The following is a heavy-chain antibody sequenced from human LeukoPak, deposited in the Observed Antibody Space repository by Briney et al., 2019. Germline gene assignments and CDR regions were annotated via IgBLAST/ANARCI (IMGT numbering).Heavy chain of an antibody. D-gene: IGHD3-10*01. CDR3: ARDHYYGSGLNWFDP. CDR1: GGSISSGGYY. CDR2: IYHSGST. V-gene: IGHV4-30-2*01. J-gene: IGHJ5*02. Sequence: SETLSLTCTVSGGSISSGGYYWSWIRQPPGKGLEWIGYIYHSGSTYYNPSLKSRVTISVDRSKNQFSLKLSSVTAADTAVYYCARDHYYGSGLNWFDPWGQGTPVTVSS.